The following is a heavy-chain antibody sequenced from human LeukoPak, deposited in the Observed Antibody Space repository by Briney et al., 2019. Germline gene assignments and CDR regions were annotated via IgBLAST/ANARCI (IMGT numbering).Heavy chain of an antibody. V-gene: IGHV4-59*01. CDR1: GGSIRPYY. Sequence: SETLSLTCTVSGGSIRPYYWSWLRQSPGEGLVWIGYVYYSGSTNYNPSLKSRVTISLDTSKNQFSLRLTSVTAADTALYYCARDGRITYSSTWSFDSWGQGTLVTVSS. CDR3: ARDGRITYSSTWSFDS. J-gene: IGHJ4*02. CDR2: VYYSGST. D-gene: IGHD6-13*01.